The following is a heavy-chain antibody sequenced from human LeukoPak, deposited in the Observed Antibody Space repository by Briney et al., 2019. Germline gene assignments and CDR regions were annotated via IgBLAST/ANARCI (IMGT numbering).Heavy chain of an antibody. J-gene: IGHJ6*02. CDR1: GFTFSSFW. D-gene: IGHD1-1*01. Sequence: GGSLRLSCAASGFTFSSFWMSWARQAPGKGLEWVAFIRYDGSNKYYADSVKGRFTISRDNSKNTLYLQMNSLRAEDTAVYYCAREDWNDGGLDVWGQGTTVTVSS. CDR2: IRYDGSNK. CDR3: AREDWNDGGLDV. V-gene: IGHV3-30*02.